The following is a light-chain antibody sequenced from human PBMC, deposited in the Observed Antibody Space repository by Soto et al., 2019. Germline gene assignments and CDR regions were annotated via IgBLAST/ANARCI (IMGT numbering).Light chain of an antibody. V-gene: IGLV2-11*01. CDR2: DVS. CDR1: SSDVGGYNY. J-gene: IGLJ1*01. CDR3: CSYGGTFYV. Sequence: QSALTQPASVSGSPGQSITISCTGTSSDVGGYNYVSWYQQNPGKAPKLMIYDVSERPSGVPDRFSGSKSGNTASLTISGLQAEDEADYYCCSYGGTFYVFGTGTKVTVL.